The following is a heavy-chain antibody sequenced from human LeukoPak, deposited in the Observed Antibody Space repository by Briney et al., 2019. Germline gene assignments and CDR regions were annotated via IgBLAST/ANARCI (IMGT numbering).Heavy chain of an antibody. V-gene: IGHV1-2*02. CDR3: ARDQAVGPQRPYFDY. CDR1: RYTFTGYY. Sequence: ASVQVSYKASRYTFTGYYMHWVRQAPGHGLEWMGWINPNSGGTNYPQKFQGRVTMTRDTSISTAYMERSRLRSDDTAVYYCARDQAVGPQRPYFDYWGQGTLVTVSS. CDR2: INPNSGGT. D-gene: IGHD1-26*01. J-gene: IGHJ4*02.